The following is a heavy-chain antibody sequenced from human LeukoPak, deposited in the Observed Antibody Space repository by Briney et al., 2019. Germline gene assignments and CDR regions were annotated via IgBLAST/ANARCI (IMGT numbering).Heavy chain of an antibody. CDR1: RFTFSTYT. J-gene: IGHJ4*02. Sequence: AGGSLRLSCAAPRFTFSTYTMNWVRQAPGKGLEWVSVIYSGGSTYYADSVKGRFTISRDNSKNTLYLQMNSLRAEDTAVYYCARDLGSPFDYWGQGTLVTVSS. D-gene: IGHD3-10*01. V-gene: IGHV3-66*01. CDR3: ARDLGSPFDY. CDR2: IYSGGST.